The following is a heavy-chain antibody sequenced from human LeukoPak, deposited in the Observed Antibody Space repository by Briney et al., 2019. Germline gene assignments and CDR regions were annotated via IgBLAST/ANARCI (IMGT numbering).Heavy chain of an antibody. D-gene: IGHD2-2*01. CDR1: GFTFSDYY. CDR2: ISSSGRTI. V-gene: IGHV3-11*04. Sequence: GGSLRLPCAASGFTFSDYYMSWIRQAPGKGLEWVSYISSSGRTIYYADSVKGRFTISRDNAKTSLYLHMNSLRAEDTAVYYCARADCSSTNCYEFDYWGQGTLVTVSS. J-gene: IGHJ4*02. CDR3: ARADCSSTNCYEFDY.